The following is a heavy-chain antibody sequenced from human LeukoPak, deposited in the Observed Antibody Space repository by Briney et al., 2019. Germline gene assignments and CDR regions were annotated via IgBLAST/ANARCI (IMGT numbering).Heavy chain of an antibody. V-gene: IGHV1-18*01. CDR3: ARDPRVATNRGDAFDI. D-gene: IGHD5-12*01. J-gene: IGHJ3*02. Sequence: ASVKVSCKASGYTFTSYGIRWVQQAPGQGLEWIGWISAYNGNTNYAQKLQGRVTMTTDTSTSTAYMELRSLRSDDTAVDYCARDPRVATNRGDAFDIWGQGTMVTVSS. CDR2: ISAYNGNT. CDR1: GYTFTSYG.